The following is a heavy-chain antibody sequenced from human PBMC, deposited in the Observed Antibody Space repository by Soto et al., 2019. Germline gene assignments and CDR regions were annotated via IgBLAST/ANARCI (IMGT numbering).Heavy chain of an antibody. CDR3: AREFRGYSYGSEVNDAFDI. D-gene: IGHD5-18*01. Sequence: GGSLRLSCAASGFTFSSYSMNWVRQAPGKGLEWVSSISSSYIYYADSVKGRFTISRDNAKNSLYLQMNSLRAEDTAVYYCAREFRGYSYGSEVNDAFDIWGQGTMVTVSS. V-gene: IGHV3-21*01. J-gene: IGHJ3*02. CDR1: GFTFSSYS. CDR2: ISSSYI.